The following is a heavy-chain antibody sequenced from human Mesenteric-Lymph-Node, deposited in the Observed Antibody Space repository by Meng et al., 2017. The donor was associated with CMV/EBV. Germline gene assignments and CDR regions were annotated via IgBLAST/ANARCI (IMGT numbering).Heavy chain of an antibody. CDR1: GFPFSSYA. J-gene: IGHJ5*02. V-gene: IGHV3-30*04. D-gene: IGHD1-20*01. Sequence: VRLVGSGGGVVQPGRSLRFSFASFGFPFSSYAMHWVRQAPGKGLEWVAVISYDGSNKYYADSVKGRFTISRDNSKNTLYLQMNSLRAEDTAVYYCARVKWGITGTTWGQGTLVTVSS. CDR3: ARVKWGITGTT. CDR2: ISYDGSNK.